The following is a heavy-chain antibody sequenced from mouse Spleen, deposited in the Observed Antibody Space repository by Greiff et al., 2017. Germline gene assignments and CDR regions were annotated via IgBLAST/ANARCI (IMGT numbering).Heavy chain of an antibody. CDR3: ARPLYGSSLDY. Sequence: QVQLQQSGAELARPGASVKLSCKASGYTFTSYGISWVKQRTGQGLEWIGEIYPRSGNTYYNEKFKGKATLTADKSSSTAYMELRSLTSEDSAVYFCARPLYGSSLDYWGQGTTLTVSS. D-gene: IGHD1-1*01. CDR2: IYPRSGNT. V-gene: IGHV1-81*01. J-gene: IGHJ2*01. CDR1: GYTFTSYG.